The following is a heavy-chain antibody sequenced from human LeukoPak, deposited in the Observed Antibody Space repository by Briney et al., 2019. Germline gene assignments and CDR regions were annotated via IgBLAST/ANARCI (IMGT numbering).Heavy chain of an antibody. J-gene: IGHJ6*02. V-gene: IGHV3-23*01. CDR1: GFTFSSYA. D-gene: IGHD1-26*01. CDR2: ISGSGGST. Sequence: GGSLRLSCAASGFTFSSYAMSWVRQAPGKGLEWASAISGSGGSTYYADSVKGRFTISRDNSKNTLYLQMNSLRAEDTAVYYCAKEGGGATYYYYYGMDVWGQGTTVTVSS. CDR3: AKEGGGATYYYYYGMDV.